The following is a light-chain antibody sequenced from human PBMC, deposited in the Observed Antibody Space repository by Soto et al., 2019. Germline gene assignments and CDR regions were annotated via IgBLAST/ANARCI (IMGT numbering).Light chain of an antibody. V-gene: IGLV2-8*01. Sequence: QSALTQPPSASGSPGQSVTISCTGTSSDVGGYNYVSWYQQHPGKAPKLMIYEVTKRPSGVPDRFSGSKSGNAASLTVSGLQAEDEADYYCCSYAGSNTHYVFGTGTKVTVL. J-gene: IGLJ1*01. CDR3: CSYAGSNTHYV. CDR2: EVT. CDR1: SSDVGGYNY.